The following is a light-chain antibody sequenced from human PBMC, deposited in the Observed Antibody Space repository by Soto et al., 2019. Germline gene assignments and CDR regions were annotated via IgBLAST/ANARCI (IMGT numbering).Light chain of an antibody. CDR2: EGS. CDR3: CSYAGSSTYV. CDR1: SSDVGTYNL. Sequence: QSALTQPASVSGSPGQSITISCTGTSSDVGTYNLVSWYQHHPGTAPKLMIYEGSKRPSGVSNRFSGSKSGNTASLTIAGLQAEDEADYYCCSYAGSSTYVFGTGTKVTVL. J-gene: IGLJ1*01. V-gene: IGLV2-23*01.